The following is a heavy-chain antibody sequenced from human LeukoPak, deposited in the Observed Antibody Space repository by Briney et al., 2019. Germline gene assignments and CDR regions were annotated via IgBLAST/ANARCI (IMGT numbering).Heavy chain of an antibody. D-gene: IGHD3-22*01. CDR2: INHSGST. CDR3: ARDLDYYDSSGFDFAY. V-gene: IGHV4-34*01. CDR1: GGSFIGYY. Sequence: SETLSLTCAVYGGSFIGYYWSWIRQRPGKGREWIGEINHSGSTNYNPSLKSRVTISVDTSKNQFSLKLSSVTAADTAVYYCARDLDYYDSSGFDFAYWGEGTLVTVSS. J-gene: IGHJ4*02.